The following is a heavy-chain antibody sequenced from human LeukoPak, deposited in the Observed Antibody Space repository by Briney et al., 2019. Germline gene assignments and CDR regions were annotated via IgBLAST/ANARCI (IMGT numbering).Heavy chain of an antibody. CDR1: GYTFTSYY. J-gene: IGHJ4*02. V-gene: IGHV1-46*01. Sequence: GASVKVSCKASGYTFTSYYIHWVRQAPGQGLEWMGIINPSGDNTNYAQKFQGRVTMTRDTPTSIVYMEVSSLRSDDTAVYYCARGRTNDFNTFDYWGPGTLVTVSS. D-gene: IGHD1-1*01. CDR2: INPSGDNT. CDR3: ARGRTNDFNTFDY.